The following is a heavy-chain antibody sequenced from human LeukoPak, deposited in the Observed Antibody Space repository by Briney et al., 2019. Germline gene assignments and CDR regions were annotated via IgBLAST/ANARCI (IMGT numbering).Heavy chain of an antibody. Sequence: PSETLSLTCTVSGGSISSSRYYWGWIRQPPGKGLEWIGSIYYSGSTDYNLSLKSRVTISVDTSKNQLSLRLSSVTAADTAVYYCARDDSSGYDYWGQGTLVTVSS. J-gene: IGHJ4*02. CDR3: ARDDSSGYDY. V-gene: IGHV4-39*07. CDR1: GGSISSSRYY. D-gene: IGHD3-22*01. CDR2: IYYSGST.